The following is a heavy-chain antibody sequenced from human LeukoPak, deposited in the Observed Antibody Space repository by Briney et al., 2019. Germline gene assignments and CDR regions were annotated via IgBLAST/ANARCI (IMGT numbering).Heavy chain of an antibody. CDR1: GFTFSSYA. Sequence: GGSLRLSCAASGFTFSSYAMSWVRQAPGKGLEWVSAISGSGGITYYADSVKGRFTISRDNSKNTLYLQMNSLRAEDTAVYYCAKDPYDSSGYYPSRGDYFDYWGQGTLVTVSS. CDR3: AKDPYDSSGYYPSRGDYFDY. CDR2: ISGSGGIT. J-gene: IGHJ4*02. D-gene: IGHD3-22*01. V-gene: IGHV3-23*01.